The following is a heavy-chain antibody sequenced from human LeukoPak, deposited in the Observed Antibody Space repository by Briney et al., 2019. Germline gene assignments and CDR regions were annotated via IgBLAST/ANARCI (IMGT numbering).Heavy chain of an antibody. V-gene: IGHV3-53*01. Sequence: GGSLRLSCAASGFTVSSNYMSWVRQAPGKGLEWVSVIYSGGSTYYADSVKGRFTISRDNSKNTLYLQMNSLRAEDTAVYYCARILRSYHSSGYYYGAFDIWGQGTMVTVSS. J-gene: IGHJ3*02. CDR3: ARILRSYHSSGYYYGAFDI. D-gene: IGHD3-22*01. CDR2: IYSGGST. CDR1: GFTVSSNY.